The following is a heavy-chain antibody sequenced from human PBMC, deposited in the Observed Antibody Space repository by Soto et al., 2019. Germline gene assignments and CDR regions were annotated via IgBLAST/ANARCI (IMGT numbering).Heavy chain of an antibody. D-gene: IGHD3-3*01. V-gene: IGHV4-31*03. Sequence: QVQLQESGPGLVKPSQTLSLTCTVSGGSISNASYYWSWIRQHPKKGLEWIGYIYYSGSTYYNPSLKSRVSISVDTSKNHFSLRLSSVTAADTAVYYCARIGGKSYYDFWGGYPAFDYWGQGTAVTVSS. J-gene: IGHJ4*02. CDR1: GGSISNASYY. CDR3: ARIGGKSYYDFWGGYPAFDY. CDR2: IYYSGST.